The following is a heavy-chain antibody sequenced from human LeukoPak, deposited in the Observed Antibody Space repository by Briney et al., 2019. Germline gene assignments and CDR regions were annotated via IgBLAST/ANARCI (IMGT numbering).Heavy chain of an antibody. J-gene: IGHJ4*02. CDR3: ARHRSGSYYSFFDY. Sequence: SETLSLTCTVSGGSISSSSHYWGWLRQPPGKGLEWIGRIYYSGSTYYNPSPKSRVTISVDTSKNQFSLKLRSVTAADTAVYYCARHRSGSYYSFFDYWGQGTLVTVSS. D-gene: IGHD1-26*01. V-gene: IGHV4-39*01. CDR2: IYYSGST. CDR1: GGSISSSSHY.